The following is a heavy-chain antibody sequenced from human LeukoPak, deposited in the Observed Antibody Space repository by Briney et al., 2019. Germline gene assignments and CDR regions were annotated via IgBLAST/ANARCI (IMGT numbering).Heavy chain of an antibody. CDR3: AKGYGLNWFDP. Sequence: GWSLRLSCAASGFTFDDYAMHWVRQAPGKGLEWVSGISWNSGTINYADSVKGRFIISRDNAKNSLYLQMNSLRAEDTAVYYCAKGYGLNWFDPWGQGTLVTVSS. CDR1: GFTFDDYA. CDR2: ISWNSGTI. J-gene: IGHJ5*02. D-gene: IGHD3-10*01. V-gene: IGHV3-9*01.